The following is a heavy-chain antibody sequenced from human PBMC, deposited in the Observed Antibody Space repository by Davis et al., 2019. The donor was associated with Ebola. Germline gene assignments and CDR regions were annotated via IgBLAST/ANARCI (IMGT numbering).Heavy chain of an antibody. V-gene: IGHV3-23*01. D-gene: IGHD2/OR15-2a*01. CDR2: FGTVGDT. Sequence: GGSLRLSCAASGFVFRNYVMSWVRQAPGKGLEWVSTFGTVGDTFYADSVRGRFAMSRDNSRGNLYLQMNSLRVEDSAIYYCVKDSSNIWFDIWGQGTLVTVSS. J-gene: IGHJ3*02. CDR3: VKDSSNIWFDI. CDR1: GFVFRNYV.